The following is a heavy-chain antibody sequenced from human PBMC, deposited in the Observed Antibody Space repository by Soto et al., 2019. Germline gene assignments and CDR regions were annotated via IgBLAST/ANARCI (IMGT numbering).Heavy chain of an antibody. CDR2: IIPIFGTA. CDR3: ARSTMIVRKYDNWFDP. CDR1: GGTFSSYA. J-gene: IGHJ5*02. D-gene: IGHD3-22*01. Sequence: QVQLVQSGAEVKKPGSSVKVSCKASGGTFSSYAISWVRQAPGQGLEWMGGIIPIFGTANYAQKFQGRVTITADKSTSTAHMELSSLRSEDTAVYYCARSTMIVRKYDNWFDPWGQGTLVTVSS. V-gene: IGHV1-69*06.